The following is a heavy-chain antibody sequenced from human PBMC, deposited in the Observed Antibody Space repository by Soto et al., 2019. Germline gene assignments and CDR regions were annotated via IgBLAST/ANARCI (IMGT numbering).Heavy chain of an antibody. V-gene: IGHV3-23*01. CDR2: ISGSGGAT. D-gene: IGHD3-10*01. CDR1: GFSFSNYW. Sequence: PGGSLRLSCACSGFSFSNYWMHLVRQAPGKGLEWASVISGSGGATYYADSVKGRFTVSRDNSKNTVFLQMNSLRVEDTAIYYCARDFTGRPLYYFDYWGQGTLVTVSS. J-gene: IGHJ4*02. CDR3: ARDFTGRPLYYFDY.